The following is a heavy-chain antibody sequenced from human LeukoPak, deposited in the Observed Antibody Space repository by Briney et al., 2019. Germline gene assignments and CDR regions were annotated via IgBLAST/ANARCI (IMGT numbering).Heavy chain of an antibody. CDR3: AKLRNTMIVVVPHY. CDR1: GFTFSSYA. V-gene: IGHV3-23*01. D-gene: IGHD3-22*01. Sequence: GGSLRLSCAASGFTFSSYAMSWVRQAPGKGLEWVSAISGSGGSTYYADSVKGRFTISKGNSKNTLYLQMNSLRAEDTAVYYCAKLRNTMIVVVPHYWGQGTLVTVSS. CDR2: ISGSGGST. J-gene: IGHJ4*02.